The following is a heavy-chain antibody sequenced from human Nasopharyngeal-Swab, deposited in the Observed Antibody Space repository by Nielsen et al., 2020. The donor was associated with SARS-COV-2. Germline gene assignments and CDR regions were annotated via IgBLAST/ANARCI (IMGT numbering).Heavy chain of an antibody. V-gene: IGHV3-23*01. J-gene: IGHJ4*02. CDR3: AKSKGYYGDYYFDY. D-gene: IGHD4-17*01. Sequence: GESLKISCAASGFTFSSYAMSWVRQAPGKGLEWVSAISGSGGSTYYADSVKGRFTISRDNSKNTLYLQMNSLRAEDTAVYYCAKSKGYYGDYYFDYWGQETLVTVSS. CDR1: GFTFSSYA. CDR2: ISGSGGST.